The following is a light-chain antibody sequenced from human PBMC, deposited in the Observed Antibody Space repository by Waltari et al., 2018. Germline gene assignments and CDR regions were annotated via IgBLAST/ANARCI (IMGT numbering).Light chain of an antibody. CDR3: FLSYSGARV. CDR1: TGAVPTGHS. Sequence: QAVVTQEPSLTVSPGGTVTLTCGSSTGAVPTGHSPYWFQQKPGQAPKTLIYDTTDRHPGTPARFSGSLVGDKAALTLSGAQPEDEADYYCFLSYSGARVFGGGTKLTVL. CDR2: DTT. V-gene: IGLV7-46*01. J-gene: IGLJ3*02.